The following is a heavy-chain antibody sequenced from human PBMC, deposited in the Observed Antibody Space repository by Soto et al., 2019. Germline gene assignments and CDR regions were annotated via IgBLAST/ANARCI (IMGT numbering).Heavy chain of an antibody. CDR2: FDPEDGET. J-gene: IGHJ4*02. CDR3: AAYCSSTSCYKGPYYFDY. CDR1: GYTITELS. V-gene: IGHV1-24*01. D-gene: IGHD2-2*02. Sequence: GASVKVSCKVSGYTITELSMHWVRQAPGKGLEWMGGFDPEDGETIYAQKFQGRVTMTEDTSTDTAYMELSSLRSEDTAVYYCAAYCSSTSCYKGPYYFDYWGQGTLVTVSS.